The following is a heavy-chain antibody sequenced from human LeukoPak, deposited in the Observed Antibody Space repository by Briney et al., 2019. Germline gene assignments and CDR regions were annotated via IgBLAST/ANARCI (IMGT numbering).Heavy chain of an antibody. CDR1: GGSISSSSYY. Sequence: SETLSLTCTVSGGSISSSSYYWGWIRQPPGKGLEWIGSIYYSGSTYYNPSLKSRVTISVDTSKNQFSLKLSSVTAADTAVYYCARVGPYYYDSSGYYSNFDYWGQGTLVTVSS. V-gene: IGHV4-39*01. D-gene: IGHD3-22*01. CDR2: IYYSGST. J-gene: IGHJ4*02. CDR3: ARVGPYYYDSSGYYSNFDY.